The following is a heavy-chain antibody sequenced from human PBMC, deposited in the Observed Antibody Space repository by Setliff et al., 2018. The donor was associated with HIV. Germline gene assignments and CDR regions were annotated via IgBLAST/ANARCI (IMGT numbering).Heavy chain of an antibody. Sequence: GGSLRLSCAASGFTFSSYAMHWVRQAPGKGLEWVAVISYDGINKYYADSVKGRFTISRDNAKNSLYLQMKSLRAEDTAVYYCARAGVYYDSSGYCIDYWGQGTLVTVSS. CDR2: ISYDGINK. CDR3: ARAGVYYDSSGYCIDY. J-gene: IGHJ4*02. V-gene: IGHV3-30*04. D-gene: IGHD3-22*01. CDR1: GFTFSSYA.